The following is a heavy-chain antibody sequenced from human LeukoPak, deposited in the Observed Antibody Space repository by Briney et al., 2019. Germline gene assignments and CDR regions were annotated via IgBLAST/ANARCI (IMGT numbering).Heavy chain of an antibody. CDR1: GGSISSYY. J-gene: IGHJ4*02. V-gene: IGHV4-59*12. Sequence: PSETLSLTCTVSGGSISSYYWSWIRQPPGKGLEWIGYIYHSGSTYYNPSLKSRVTISVDRSKNQFSLKLSSVTAADTAVYYCARDRDSGFDYWGQGTLVTVSS. CDR2: IYHSGST. CDR3: ARDRDSGFDY. D-gene: IGHD3-10*01.